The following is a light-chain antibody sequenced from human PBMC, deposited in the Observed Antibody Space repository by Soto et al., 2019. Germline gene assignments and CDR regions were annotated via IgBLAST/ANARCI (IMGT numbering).Light chain of an antibody. CDR2: DVS. CDR1: SADIGVFNY. J-gene: IGLJ3*02. V-gene: IGLV2-14*03. Sequence: QSALTQPASVSGSPGQSITISCAGTSADIGVFNYVSWYQHHPGKAPKLLIYDVSDRPSGVSTRFSASKSANTASLTISGLQADDEADYYCSSYSSSSTLVFGEGTKVTVL. CDR3: SSYSSSSTLV.